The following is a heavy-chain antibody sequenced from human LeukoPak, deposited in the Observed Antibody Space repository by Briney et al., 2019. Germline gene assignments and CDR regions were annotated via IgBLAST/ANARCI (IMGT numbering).Heavy chain of an antibody. J-gene: IGHJ4*02. CDR2: INPNSGGT. Sequence: ASVKVSCKASGYTFTSYAMNWVRQAPGQGLEWMGWINPNSGGTNYAQKFQGRVTMTRDTSISTAYMELSRLRSDDTAVYYCARRSSPWLLLPYYWGQGTLVTVSS. D-gene: IGHD3-22*01. V-gene: IGHV1-2*02. CDR3: ARRSSPWLLLPYY. CDR1: GYTFTSYA.